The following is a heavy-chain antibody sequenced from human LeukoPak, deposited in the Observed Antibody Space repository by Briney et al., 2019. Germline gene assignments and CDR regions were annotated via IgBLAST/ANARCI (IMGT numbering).Heavy chain of an antibody. CDR1: GGSISSYY. J-gene: IGHJ4*02. CDR3: ARHLSPYSSSIDFDY. Sequence: SETLSLTCTVSGGSISSYYWSWIRQPPGKGLEWIGSIYYSGSTYYNPSLKSRVTISVDTSKNQFSLKLSSVTAADTAVYYCARHLSPYSSSIDFDYWGQGTLVTVSS. CDR2: IYYSGST. D-gene: IGHD6-6*01. V-gene: IGHV4-39*07.